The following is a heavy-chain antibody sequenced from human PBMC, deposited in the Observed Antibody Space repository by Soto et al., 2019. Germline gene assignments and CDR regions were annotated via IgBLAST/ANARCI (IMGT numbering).Heavy chain of an antibody. D-gene: IGHD3-22*01. CDR2: ISYDGSNK. CDR1: GFTFSSYA. CDR3: ARDLGVVVITTGPFDY. J-gene: IGHJ4*02. Sequence: GGSLRLSCAASGFTFSSYAMHWVRQAPGKGLEWVAVISYDGSNKYYADSVKGRFTISRDNSKNTLYLQMNSLRAEDTAVYYCARDLGVVVITTGPFDYWGQGTLVTVSS. V-gene: IGHV3-30-3*01.